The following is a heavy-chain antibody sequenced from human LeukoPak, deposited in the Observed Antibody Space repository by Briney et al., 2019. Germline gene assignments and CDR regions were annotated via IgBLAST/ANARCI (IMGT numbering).Heavy chain of an antibody. CDR2: ISDSGFGT. V-gene: IGHV3-23*01. CDR1: GFTYSTNA. J-gene: IGHJ3*02. D-gene: IGHD2-2*01. Sequence: PGGSLRLSCAASGFTYSTNALTWVRQAPGKRLEWVSTISDSGFGTYYADSVKGRFTISRDNFKNTLYLQMNSLRAEDTAVYYCAKAPSDVVPAARSAFDIWGQGTMVTVSS. CDR3: AKAPSDVVPAARSAFDI.